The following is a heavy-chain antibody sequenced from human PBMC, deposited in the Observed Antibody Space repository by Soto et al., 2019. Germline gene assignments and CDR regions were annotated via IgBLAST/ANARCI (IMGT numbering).Heavy chain of an antibody. D-gene: IGHD2-8*01. V-gene: IGHV4-34*01. CDR1: GWSFSVYY. Sequence: TLSLTCAVYGWSFSVYYWSWIRQPPGKGLEWIGEINHSGSTNYNPSLKSRVTISVDTSKNQFSLKLSSVTAADTAVYYCAVGGYCTNGVCYAFDYWGQGTLVTVSS. CDR3: AVGGYCTNGVCYAFDY. CDR2: INHSGST. J-gene: IGHJ4*02.